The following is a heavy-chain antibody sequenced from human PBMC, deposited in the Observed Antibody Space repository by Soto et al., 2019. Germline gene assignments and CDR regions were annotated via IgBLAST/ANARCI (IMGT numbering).Heavy chain of an antibody. Sequence: QVQLVQSGAEVKKPGSSVKVSCKASGGTFSSYAISWVRQAPGQGLEWMGGIIPIFGTANYAQKFQGRVTITADESTGTAYMERSSLRSEDTAVYYCARGRTLVTPNWFDPWGQGTLVTVSS. CDR3: ARGRTLVTPNWFDP. CDR2: IIPIFGTA. V-gene: IGHV1-69*01. J-gene: IGHJ5*02. CDR1: GGTFSSYA. D-gene: IGHD2-21*02.